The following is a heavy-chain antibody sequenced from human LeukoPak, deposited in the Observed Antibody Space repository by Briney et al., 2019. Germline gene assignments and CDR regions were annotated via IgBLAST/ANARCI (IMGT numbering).Heavy chain of an antibody. Sequence: GGSLRLSCAPSGFIFSSYWMTWVRQAPGKGLEWVANIKPDGSETYYLDSLKGRFTISRDNAKNSLYLQVNSLRAEDTAVYYCARHLDWAFDYWGQGTLVTASS. J-gene: IGHJ4*02. CDR2: IKPDGSET. D-gene: IGHD3-9*01. V-gene: IGHV3-7*03. CDR3: ARHLDWAFDY. CDR1: GFIFSSYW.